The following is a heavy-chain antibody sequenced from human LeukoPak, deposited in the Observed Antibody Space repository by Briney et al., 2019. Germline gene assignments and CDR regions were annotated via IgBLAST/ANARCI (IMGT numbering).Heavy chain of an antibody. J-gene: IGHJ3*02. CDR2: ISSGGGTT. V-gene: IGHV3-48*03. CDR3: ARDALINGAFDI. D-gene: IGHD2-8*01. Sequence: GGSLRLSCTAPGFTFSSYEMIWVRQAPGKGLEWVSFISSGGGTTYYADSVKGRFTISRDNAGKSLYLEMNNLRAEDTAFYYCARDALINGAFDIWGQGTMVTVSS. CDR1: GFTFSSYE.